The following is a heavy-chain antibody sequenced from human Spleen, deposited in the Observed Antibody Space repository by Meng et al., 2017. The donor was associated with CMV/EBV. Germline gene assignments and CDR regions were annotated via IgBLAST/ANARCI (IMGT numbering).Heavy chain of an antibody. Sequence: ASVKVSCKASGYTFSGHYMHWVRQAPGQGLEWMGWINPNSGATNYAQKFQGRVTMTRDTSISTAYMELSRLRSDDTAVYYCARSDIVVVPDPFDYWGQGTLVTVSS. J-gene: IGHJ4*02. D-gene: IGHD2-2*01. CDR3: ARSDIVVVPDPFDY. CDR1: GYTFSGHY. V-gene: IGHV1-2*02. CDR2: INPNSGAT.